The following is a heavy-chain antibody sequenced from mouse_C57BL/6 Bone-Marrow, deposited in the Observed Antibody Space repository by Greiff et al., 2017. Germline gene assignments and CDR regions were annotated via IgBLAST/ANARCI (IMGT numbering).Heavy chain of an antibody. CDR1: GYTFTSYT. Sequence: VQLQQSGAELARPGASVKMSCKASGYTFTSYTMHWVKQRPGKGLEWVGYINPSSGYTKYKQKFKDKATLTADKSSSTAYKQQSRLTSEYSAVYYCARSDALDYWGQGTSLTVSS. V-gene: IGHV1-4*01. CDR3: ARSDALDY. J-gene: IGHJ2*02. CDR2: INPSSGYT.